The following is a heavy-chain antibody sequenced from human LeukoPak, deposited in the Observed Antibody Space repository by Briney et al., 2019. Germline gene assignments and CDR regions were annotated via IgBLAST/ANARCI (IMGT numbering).Heavy chain of an antibody. CDR3: ARDLFSSTVSFRVNAY. Sequence: PGRSLRLSCAASGFTFSSYGMHWVRQAPGKGLEWVAVIWYDGGNKYYADSVKGRFTISRDNSKNTLYLQMNSLRVEDTGVYYCARDLFSSTVSFRVNAYWGQGTLVTVPS. J-gene: IGHJ4*02. V-gene: IGHV3-33*01. CDR2: IWYDGGNK. D-gene: IGHD4-11*01. CDR1: GFTFSSYG.